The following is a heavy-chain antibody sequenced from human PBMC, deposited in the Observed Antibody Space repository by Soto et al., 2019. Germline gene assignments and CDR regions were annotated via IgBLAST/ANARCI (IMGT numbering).Heavy chain of an antibody. J-gene: IGHJ4*02. CDR2: TIRMFAAT. Sequence: QVQLAQSGAEVMKPGSSVKVSCRASGGSFSDFAFSWVRQAPGQGLEWMGGTIRMFAATKYAQRFQGRITRTADASTRTAYLALSSRTTGSSAVSYCARGGIVAAPAALSSYDDYTNSRSDSWGQGTLVSVSS. CDR3: ARGGIVAAPAALSSYDDYTNSRSDS. D-gene: IGHD4-4*01. V-gene: IGHV1-69*01. CDR1: GGSFSDFA.